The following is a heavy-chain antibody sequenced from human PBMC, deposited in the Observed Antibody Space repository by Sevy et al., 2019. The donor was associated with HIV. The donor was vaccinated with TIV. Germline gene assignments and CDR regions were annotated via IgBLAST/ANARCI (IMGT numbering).Heavy chain of an antibody. J-gene: IGHJ4*02. V-gene: IGHV4-59*01. D-gene: IGHD3-10*01. CDR3: ARDSVLSPRVFDS. CDR2: IYNTGTT. Sequence: SETLSLTCTVSGGSMSSYFWSWIRQPPGKGLEWIGYIYNTGTTNYNPSLKIRLTMSLDTSKNRFSLKLTAVTAADAAVYYCARDSVLSPRVFDSWGQGTLVTVSS. CDR1: GGSMSSYF.